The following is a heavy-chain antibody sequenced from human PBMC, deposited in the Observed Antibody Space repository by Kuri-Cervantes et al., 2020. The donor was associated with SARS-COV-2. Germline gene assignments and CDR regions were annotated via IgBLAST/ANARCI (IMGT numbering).Heavy chain of an antibody. CDR2: INHSGGT. CDR3: ARGLIGLVPAPVLGLGPHYYYFHMDV. D-gene: IGHD2-2*01. CDR1: GGSFSGYQ. V-gene: IGHV4-34*01. Sequence: SQTLSLTCAVFGGSFSGYQWGWIRQSPGKGLEWIGEINHSGGTNYNSSLKSRVTISVDTSKNQFSLKLTSVTVADTAVYYCARGLIGLVPAPVLGLGPHYYYFHMDVWGQGTTVTVSS. J-gene: IGHJ6*02.